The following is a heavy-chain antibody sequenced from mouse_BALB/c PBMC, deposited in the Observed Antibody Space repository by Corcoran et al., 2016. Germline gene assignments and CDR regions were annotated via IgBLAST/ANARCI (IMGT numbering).Heavy chain of an antibody. CDR1: GYTFTDYS. J-gene: IGHJ3*01. D-gene: IGHD1-1*01. Sequence: QIQLVQSGPELKKPGETVKISCKASGYTFTDYSMHWVKQAPGKGLKWMGWINTETGEPTYADDFKGRFAFSLETSASTAYLQINNLKNEDTATYFCARSYYGSGAYWGQGTLVTVSA. CDR2: INTETGEP. V-gene: IGHV9-2-1*01. CDR3: ARSYYGSGAY.